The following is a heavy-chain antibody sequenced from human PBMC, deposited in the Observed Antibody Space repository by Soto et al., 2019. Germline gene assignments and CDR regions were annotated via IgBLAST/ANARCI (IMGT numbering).Heavy chain of an antibody. CDR2: IYTSGST. CDR3: ARVRGYGGGYYYDWMEV. Sequence: SETLSLTCTVSGGSISSYYWSWIRQSAGKGLEWIGRIYTSGSTNYNPSLKSRVILSVETSKNPFSLKLSSVTAADTAVYYCARVRGYGGGYYYDWMEVWGQGTTATVFS. J-gene: IGHJ6*01. D-gene: IGHD5-12*01. V-gene: IGHV4-4*07. CDR1: GGSISSYY.